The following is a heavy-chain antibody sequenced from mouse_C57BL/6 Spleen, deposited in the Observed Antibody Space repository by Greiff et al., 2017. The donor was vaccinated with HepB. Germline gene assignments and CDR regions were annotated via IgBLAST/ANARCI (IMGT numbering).Heavy chain of an antibody. Sequence: EVKLQESGGGLVQPGGSLSLSCAASGFTFTDYYMSWVRQPPGKALEWLGFIRNKANGYTTEYSASVKGRFTISRDNSQSILYLQMNALRAEDSATYYCARWLPFDYWGQGTTLTVSS. CDR1: GFTFTDYY. D-gene: IGHD2-2*01. CDR3: ARWLPFDY. J-gene: IGHJ2*01. CDR2: IRNKANGYTT. V-gene: IGHV7-3*01.